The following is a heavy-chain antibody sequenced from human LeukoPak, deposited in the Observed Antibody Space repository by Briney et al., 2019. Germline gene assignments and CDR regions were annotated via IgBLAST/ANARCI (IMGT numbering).Heavy chain of an antibody. CDR1: GGSISNTNYY. V-gene: IGHV4-39*01. CDR2: AYYSGTT. CDR3: VRYSMWGSYRYYFDY. Sequence: SETLSLTCTVSGGSISNTNYYWGWIRQPPGKGLEWIGSAYYSGTTYYNSSLKSRVTISVDTSKNQFSLKLSSVTAADTAMYYCVRYSMWGSYRYYFDYWGQGTLVTVSS. J-gene: IGHJ4*02. D-gene: IGHD3-16*02.